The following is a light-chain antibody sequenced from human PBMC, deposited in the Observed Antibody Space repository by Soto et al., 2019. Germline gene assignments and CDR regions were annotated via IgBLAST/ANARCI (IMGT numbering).Light chain of an antibody. CDR3: HHYGSTLLH. CDR2: GAS. Sequence: IVLTQSPGTLSLSPVEIATLYFKASQRVNRSNIGWYQQKPGQAPSLLIYGASKRTTGVPDRFSGSGSDTEFTLIISRLEPEDFAVYYCHHYGSTLLHVGGGTKVDIK. V-gene: IGKV3-20*01. CDR1: QRVNRSN. J-gene: IGKJ4*01.